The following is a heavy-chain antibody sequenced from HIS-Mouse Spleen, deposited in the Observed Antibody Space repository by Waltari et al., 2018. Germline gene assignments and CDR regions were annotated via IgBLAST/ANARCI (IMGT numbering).Heavy chain of an antibody. CDR3: ATPLGAWGMNWFDP. J-gene: IGHJ5*02. CDR2: INPNIGVT. D-gene: IGHD1-26*01. CDR1: GYTFPCYY. Sequence: QVQLVQSGAEVKKPGASVKVSCKASGYTFPCYYIHWVRQALGLGREWKGGINPNIGVTNYATKFQGRVTMTSDTSISTAYMELSRLRSDDTAVYYCATPLGAWGMNWFDPWGQGTLVTVSS. V-gene: IGHV1-2*02.